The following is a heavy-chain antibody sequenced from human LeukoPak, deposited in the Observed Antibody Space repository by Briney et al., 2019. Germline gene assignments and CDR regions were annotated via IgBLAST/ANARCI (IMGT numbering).Heavy chain of an antibody. Sequence: GGSLRLSCVASGFTFSSYAMSWVRQAPGKGLEWVSAISGSGGSTYYADSVKGRFTIPRDNSKNTLYLQMNSLRAEDTAVYYCAKGKYSSGWSPFDYWGQGTLVTVSS. CDR1: GFTFSSYA. CDR2: ISGSGGST. D-gene: IGHD6-19*01. J-gene: IGHJ4*02. CDR3: AKGKYSSGWSPFDY. V-gene: IGHV3-23*01.